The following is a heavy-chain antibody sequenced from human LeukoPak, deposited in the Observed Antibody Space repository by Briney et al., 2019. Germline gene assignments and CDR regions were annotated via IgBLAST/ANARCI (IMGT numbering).Heavy chain of an antibody. CDR1: GISFSSHG. V-gene: IGHV3-33*06. CDR2: IWYDGSNI. D-gene: IGHD3-22*01. Sequence: PGTSLRLSCTASGISFSSHGMHWVRQASGKGLEWVAVIWYDGSNIYYADSVKGRFTISRDNSKNTLYLQMNSLRAEDTAVYYCAKDQYDSSGYYPEYFHHWGQGTLVTVSS. J-gene: IGHJ1*01. CDR3: AKDQYDSSGYYPEYFHH.